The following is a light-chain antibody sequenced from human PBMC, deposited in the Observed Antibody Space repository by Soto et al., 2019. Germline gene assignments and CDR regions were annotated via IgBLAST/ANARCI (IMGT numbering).Light chain of an antibody. CDR2: EVS. J-gene: IGLJ1*01. Sequence: QSALTPPPSASGSPGQSVTISCPGSSSDVGGYYYVSWYQQYPRNAPKLMIYEVSKRPSGVPDRFSGSKSGNTASLTVSGLQAEDESDYYCCSYAGINDYVFGTGTKVTVL. CDR3: CSYAGINDYV. CDR1: SSDVGGYYY. V-gene: IGLV2-8*01.